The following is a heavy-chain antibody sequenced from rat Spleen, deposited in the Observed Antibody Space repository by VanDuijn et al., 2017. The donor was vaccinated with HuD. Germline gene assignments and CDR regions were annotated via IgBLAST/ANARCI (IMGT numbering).Heavy chain of an antibody. J-gene: IGHJ3*01. CDR1: GFTFSDYG. D-gene: IGHD1-1*01. CDR2: ICYDCGST. V-gene: IGHV5-20*01. Sequence: EVQLVESGGGLVRPGRSMKLSCSASGFTFSDYGMAWVFQAPTKGLEWVASICYDCGSTYYRDSVKGRFTISSDNAKSILDLQMVSLTSNDTATYYCVKELHYSGQNWSGYWGQGTLFTVSS. CDR3: VKELHYSGQNWSGY.